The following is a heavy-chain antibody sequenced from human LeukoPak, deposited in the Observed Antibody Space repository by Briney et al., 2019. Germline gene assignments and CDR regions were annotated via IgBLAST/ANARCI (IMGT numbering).Heavy chain of an antibody. J-gene: IGHJ4*02. CDR2: INTDGTTT. CDR1: GFTFSSCW. V-gene: IGHV3-74*01. CDR3: ASLGSTAMAPPYFDY. Sequence: PGGSLRLSCAASGFTFSSCWMHWVRQVPGKGLVWVSRINTDGTTTSYADSVKGRFTISRDNAKNTLYLQMNSLRAEDTAVYYCASLGSTAMAPPYFDYWGQGTLVTVSS. D-gene: IGHD5-18*01.